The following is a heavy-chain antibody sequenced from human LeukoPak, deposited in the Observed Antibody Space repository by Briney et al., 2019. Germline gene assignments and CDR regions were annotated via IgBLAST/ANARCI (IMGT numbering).Heavy chain of an antibody. CDR3: ASQSHISMIRGVINFDY. J-gene: IGHJ4*02. D-gene: IGHD3-10*01. V-gene: IGHV1-69*13. Sequence: SVKVSCKASGYTFTSYGIRWVRQAPGQGLEWMGGIIPVFDTANYAQKFQGRVTITADESTNTAYMELSSLRFEDTAVYYCASQSHISMIRGVINFDYWGQGTLVTVSS. CDR1: GYTFTSYG. CDR2: IIPVFDTA.